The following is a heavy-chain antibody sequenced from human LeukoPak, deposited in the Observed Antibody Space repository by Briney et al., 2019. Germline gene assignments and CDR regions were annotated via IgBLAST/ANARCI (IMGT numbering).Heavy chain of an antibody. V-gene: IGHV3-9*01. Sequence: GRSLRLSCAASGFTFDDYAMHWVRQAPGKGLEWVSGISWNSGSICYADSVKGRFTISSDNAKNSLYLQMNSLRAEDTALYYCAKGFHYYGSGSYYTTFDYWGQGTLVTVSS. J-gene: IGHJ4*02. CDR3: AKGFHYYGSGSYYTTFDY. D-gene: IGHD3-10*01. CDR1: GFTFDDYA. CDR2: ISWNSGSI.